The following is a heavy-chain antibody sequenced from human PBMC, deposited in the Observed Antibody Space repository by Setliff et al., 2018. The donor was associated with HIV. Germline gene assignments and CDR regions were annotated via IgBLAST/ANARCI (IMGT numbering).Heavy chain of an antibody. CDR2: VYTTGGT. J-gene: IGHJ4*02. CDR3: ARSRITIFGVVTLFDY. D-gene: IGHD3-3*01. V-gene: IGHV4-61*09. CDR1: GGSISSGIYY. Sequence: PSETLSLTCTVSGGSISSGIYYWIWIRQPAGKGLEWIGHVYTTGGTNYNPSLESRLTISTDTSKNQFSLKLSSVTAADTAVYYCARSRITIFGVVTLFDYWGQGTLVTVSS.